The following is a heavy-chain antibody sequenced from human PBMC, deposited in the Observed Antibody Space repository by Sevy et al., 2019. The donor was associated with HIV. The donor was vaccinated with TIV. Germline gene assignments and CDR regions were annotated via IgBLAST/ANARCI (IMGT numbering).Heavy chain of an antibody. CDR1: GYTFAKFS. CDR2: FDPEDGDPEDGKT. J-gene: IGHJ4*02. V-gene: IGHV1-24*01. D-gene: IGHD3-22*01. CDR3: ATTQDYYDSSGYPFDY. Sequence: ASVKVSCKVSGYTFAKFSIHWVRQAPGKGLEWMTSFDPEDGDPEDGKTIYAQKFLGRVTMTEDTSTDTAYMELSSLRSDDTAVYYCATTQDYYDSSGYPFDYWGQGTLVTVSS.